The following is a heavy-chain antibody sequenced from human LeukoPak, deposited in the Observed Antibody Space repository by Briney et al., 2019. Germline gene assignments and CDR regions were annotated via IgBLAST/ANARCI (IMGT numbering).Heavy chain of an antibody. CDR3: ARDYYDSSGYYHDAFDI. J-gene: IGHJ3*02. D-gene: IGHD3-22*01. V-gene: IGHV4-39*07. CDR2: IYYSGST. Sequence: SETLSLTCSVSGVSISSYYWSWIRQPPGKGLEWIGSIYYSGSTYYNPSLKSRVTISVDTSKNQFSLKLSSVTAADTAVYYCARDYYDSSGYYHDAFDIWGQGTMVTVSS. CDR1: GVSISSYY.